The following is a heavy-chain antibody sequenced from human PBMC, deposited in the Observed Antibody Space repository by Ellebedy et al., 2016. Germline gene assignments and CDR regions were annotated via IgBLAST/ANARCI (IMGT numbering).Heavy chain of an antibody. CDR1: GFILSAYG. CDR2: TWFDGTNQ. Sequence: GESLKISCAASGFILSAYGMHWVRQAPGKGLEWVAITWFDGTNQYYADSVKGRFTISRDNPKNTLYLQMNSLRAEDTAVYYCARGVGSGWFDPWGQGTLVTVSS. D-gene: IGHD2-15*01. CDR3: ARGVGSGWFDP. J-gene: IGHJ5*02. V-gene: IGHV3-33*01.